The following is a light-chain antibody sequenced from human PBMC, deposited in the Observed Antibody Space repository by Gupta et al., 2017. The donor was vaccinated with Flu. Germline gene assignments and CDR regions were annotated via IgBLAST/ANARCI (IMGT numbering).Light chain of an antibody. CDR1: SSDVGSYNL. Sequence: SITISCTGSSSDVGSYNLVSWYRQEPGKAPQLMIFEVTRRPSGVSDRFSGSKSGNTASLTISGLQADDEADYHCSSYAGSSTWVFGGGTKLTVL. CDR2: EVT. CDR3: SSYAGSSTWV. J-gene: IGLJ3*02. V-gene: IGLV2-23*02.